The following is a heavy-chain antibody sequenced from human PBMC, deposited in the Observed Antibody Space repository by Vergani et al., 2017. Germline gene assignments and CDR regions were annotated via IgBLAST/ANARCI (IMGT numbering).Heavy chain of an antibody. J-gene: IGHJ2*01. CDR3: ASGKYYSDCTSHLRGRYFDV. CDR2: INNSGNG. CDR1: GDSIISRSYY. D-gene: IGHD3-16*01. V-gene: IGHV4-39*01. Sequence: QMQLQESGPGLVKASETLSLTCTVSGDSIISRSYYWGWIRQPPGKGLEWIGSINNSGNGDSSSSLKSRVTISADTSKNQFSLRLTTVTAADTAVYYCASGKYYSDCTSHLRGRYFDVWGRGTLVTVPS.